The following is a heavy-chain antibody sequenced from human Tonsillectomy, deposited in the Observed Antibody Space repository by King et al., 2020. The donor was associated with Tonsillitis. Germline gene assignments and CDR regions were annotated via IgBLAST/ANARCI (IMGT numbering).Heavy chain of an antibody. J-gene: IGHJ4*02. V-gene: IGHV4-34*01. CDR2: INHSGST. CDR1: GGSFSGYY. Sequence: VQLQQWGAGLLKPSETLSLTCAVYGGSFSGYYWSCIRQPPGKGLEWIGEINHSGSTNYNPSRKSRVTISVDTSKNQFSLKLSSVTAADTAVYYCARKGQKYYYGSGSRYYFDYWGQGTLVTVSS. D-gene: IGHD3-10*01. CDR3: ARKGQKYYYGSGSRYYFDY.